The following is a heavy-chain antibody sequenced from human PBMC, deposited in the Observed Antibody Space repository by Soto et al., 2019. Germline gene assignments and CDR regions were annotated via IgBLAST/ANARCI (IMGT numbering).Heavy chain of an antibody. V-gene: IGHV1-18*01. Sequence: QVQLVQSGAEVKKPGASVKVSCKASGYTFTSYGISWVRQAPGQGLEWMGWISAYNGNTNYAQKLQGRVTMTTDTSTSTAYMELRGLRSDDTAVYYCASPGSDYGDYDDAFDIWGQGTMVTVSS. CDR1: GYTFTSYG. D-gene: IGHD4-17*01. J-gene: IGHJ3*02. CDR3: ASPGSDYGDYDDAFDI. CDR2: ISAYNGNT.